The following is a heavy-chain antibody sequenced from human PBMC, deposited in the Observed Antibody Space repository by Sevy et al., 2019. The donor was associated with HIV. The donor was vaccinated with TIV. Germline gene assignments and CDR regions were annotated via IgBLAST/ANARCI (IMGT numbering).Heavy chain of an antibody. D-gene: IGHD6-19*01. CDR2: ISNSGANT. J-gene: IGHJ4*02. CDR1: GFTFTNYG. CDR3: AKEWTLLSDWYGEFDY. V-gene: IGHV3-23*01. Sequence: GGSLRLSCAASGFTFTNYGMRWVHQAPGKGLEWVSGISNSGANTYYADSVRGRFTVSRDNSKNTVYLQLNSLRAEDTAIYYCAKEWTLLSDWYGEFDYWGQGTLVTVSS.